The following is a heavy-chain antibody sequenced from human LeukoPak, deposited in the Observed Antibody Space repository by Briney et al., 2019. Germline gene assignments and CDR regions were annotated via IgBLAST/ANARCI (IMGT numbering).Heavy chain of an antibody. CDR3: ATVLRYFDWLPIDY. D-gene: IGHD3-9*01. CDR1: GGTFSSYA. Sequence: SVKVSCKASGGTFSSYASSWVRQAPGQGLEWMGGIIPIFGTANYAQKFQGRVTITADESTSTAYMELSSLRSEDTAVYYCATVLRYFDWLPIDYWGQGTLVTVSS. CDR2: IIPIFGTA. J-gene: IGHJ4*02. V-gene: IGHV1-69*13.